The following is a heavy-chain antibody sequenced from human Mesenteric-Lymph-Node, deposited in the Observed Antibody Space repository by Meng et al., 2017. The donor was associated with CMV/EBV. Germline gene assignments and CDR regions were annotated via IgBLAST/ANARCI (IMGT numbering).Heavy chain of an antibody. Sequence: SCAPSRVTLLAFPFPWLLQAPCKGLEWMALLLSDVTNEFSADSVQRRFTISRDNSKNTLFLQMNNLRVEDTALYFCVSDTTNNDEHDFWGQGTLVTVSS. D-gene: IGHD1-1*01. V-gene: IGHV3-30*14. CDR1: RVTLLAFP. J-gene: IGHJ4*02. CDR3: VSDTTNNDEHDF. CDR2: LLSDVTNE.